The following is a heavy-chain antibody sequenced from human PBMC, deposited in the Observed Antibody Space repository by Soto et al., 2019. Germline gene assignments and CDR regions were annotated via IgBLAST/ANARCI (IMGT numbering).Heavy chain of an antibody. J-gene: IGHJ4*02. CDR1: GFTFSNYA. CDR2: VSGRDDSP. V-gene: IGHV3-23*01. Sequence: EVQLLESGGGLVQPGGSLRLSCAASGFTFSNYAVSWVRQAPGKGLEWGSGVSGRDDSPYHADSVKGRFTISRDNSKNTLYLQMNSLRAEDTAVYYCAKLSSGSYFTPAVSYFDFWGQGTLVTVSS. D-gene: IGHD3-22*01. CDR3: AKLSSGSYFTPAVSYFDF.